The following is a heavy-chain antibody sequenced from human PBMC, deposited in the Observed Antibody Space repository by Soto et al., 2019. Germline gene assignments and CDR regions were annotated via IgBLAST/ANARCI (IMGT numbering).Heavy chain of an antibody. Sequence: QVLLVQSGAEVKKPGSSVKVSCKASGGTFSTFSISWVRQAPGQGLEWMGGIIPILGTASYPQKFQGRVTISADDSTSTAYMELPSLRFEDTAVYYCARACEGYDSRWYRVDYWGQGTQVTVSS. CDR2: IIPILGTA. CDR1: GGTFSTFS. J-gene: IGHJ4*02. D-gene: IGHD6-13*01. CDR3: ARACEGYDSRWYRVDY. V-gene: IGHV1-69*01.